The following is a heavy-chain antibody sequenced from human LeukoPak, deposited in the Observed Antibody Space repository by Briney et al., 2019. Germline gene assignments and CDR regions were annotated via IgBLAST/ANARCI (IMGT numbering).Heavy chain of an antibody. CDR1: SGSLSNIY. CDR3: ARTTEGYCRSTSCYGFYYSYYMDL. J-gene: IGHJ6*03. Sequence: SETLSLTCTVSSGSLSNIYWGWIRHPPGKGLGWIRYIYYSGSPNYNPSFKLRVTISVDTSKNQFSLKLSSVTAADTAVYYCARTTEGYCRSTSCYGFYYSYYMDLWGKGTTVTISS. D-gene: IGHD2-2*01. V-gene: IGHV4-59*01. CDR2: IYYSGSP.